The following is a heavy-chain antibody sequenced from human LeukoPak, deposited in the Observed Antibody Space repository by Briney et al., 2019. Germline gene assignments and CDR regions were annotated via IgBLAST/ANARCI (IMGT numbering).Heavy chain of an antibody. CDR3: ARLPSLTVYYRDYYYYYMDV. CDR1: GCRFTSYW. CDR2: IYPCESDT. J-gene: IGHJ6*03. Sequence: WGALEISWKGSGCRFTSYWIGRVRQVPGKGPGWVGIIYPCESDTRYSPSFQGQVTISADKSISPAYLQWSSLKASDTAMYDCARLPSLTVYYRDYYYYYMDVWGKGTTVTVSS. V-gene: IGHV5-51*01. D-gene: IGHD3-9*01.